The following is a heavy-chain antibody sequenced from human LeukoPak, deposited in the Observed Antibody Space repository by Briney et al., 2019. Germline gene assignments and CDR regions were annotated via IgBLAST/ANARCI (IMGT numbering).Heavy chain of an antibody. V-gene: IGHV4-61*02. CDR1: GGSISSSNW. CDR2: IYTSGST. CDR3: AREHPRGEVDDFDY. Sequence: SETLSLTCAVSGGSISSSNWWSWVRQPAGKGLEWIGRIYTSGSTNYNPSLKSRISISVDTSKNQFSLKLTSVTAADTAVYYCAREHPRGEVDDFDYWGQGTLVTVSS. D-gene: IGHD3-16*01. J-gene: IGHJ4*02.